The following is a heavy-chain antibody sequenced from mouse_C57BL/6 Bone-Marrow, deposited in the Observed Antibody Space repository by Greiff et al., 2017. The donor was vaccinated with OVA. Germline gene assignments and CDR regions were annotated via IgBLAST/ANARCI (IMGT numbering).Heavy chain of an antibody. V-gene: IGHV1-26*01. CDR1: GYTFTDYY. CDR2: INPNNGGT. J-gene: IGHJ4*01. D-gene: IGHD2-3*01. CDR3: ARRRRWSLYAMDY. Sequence: EVQLQQSGPELVKPGASVKISCKASGYTFTDYYMNWVKQSHGKSLEWIGDINPNNGGTSYNQKFKGKATLTVDTSSSTAYMELRSLTSEDSAVYYCARRRRWSLYAMDYWGQGTSVTVSS.